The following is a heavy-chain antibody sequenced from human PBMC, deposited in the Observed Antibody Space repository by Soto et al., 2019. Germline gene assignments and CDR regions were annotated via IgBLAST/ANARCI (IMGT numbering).Heavy chain of an antibody. D-gene: IGHD7-27*01. V-gene: IGHV3-66*01. CDR1: GFTVSDNY. CDR2: IYSGGTT. J-gene: IGHJ4*02. Sequence: EVQLVESGGGLVQPGGSLRLSCAASGFTVSDNYMSWVRQAPGKGLEWVTVIYSGGTTYYADSVKGRFTISRDNSKNTLYLQRNSLRAEDTAVYYCARNRTGEWEYFDCWGQGTLVTVSS. CDR3: ARNRTGEWEYFDC.